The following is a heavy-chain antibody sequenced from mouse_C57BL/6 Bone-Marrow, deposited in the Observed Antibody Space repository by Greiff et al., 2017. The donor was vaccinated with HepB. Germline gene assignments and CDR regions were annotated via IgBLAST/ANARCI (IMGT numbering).Heavy chain of an antibody. CDR2: ISSGGSYT. D-gene: IGHD1-1*01. Sequence: EVHLVESGGDLVKPGGSLKLSCAASGFTFSSYGMSWVRQTPDKRLEWVATISSGGSYTYYPDSVKGRFTISRDNAKNTLYLQMSSLKSEDTAMYYCARRGITTVVATFDYWGQGTTLTVSS. V-gene: IGHV5-6*01. J-gene: IGHJ2*01. CDR1: GFTFSSYG. CDR3: ARRGITTVVATFDY.